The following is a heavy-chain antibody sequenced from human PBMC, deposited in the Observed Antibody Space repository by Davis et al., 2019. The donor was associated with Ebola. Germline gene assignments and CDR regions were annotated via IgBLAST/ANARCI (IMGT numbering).Heavy chain of an antibody. V-gene: IGHV6-1*01. CDR2: TYYRSKWYN. CDR3: ARRGIAAAGTVGWFDP. D-gene: IGHD6-13*01. J-gene: IGHJ5*02. Sequence: QTLSLTSAISVDSLSSHSAAWTWIRQSPSRGLEWLGRTYYRSKWYNDYAVSVKSRITINPDTSKNQFSLQLNSVTPEDTAVYYCARRGIAAAGTVGWFDPWGQGTLVTVSS. CDR1: VDSLSSHSAA.